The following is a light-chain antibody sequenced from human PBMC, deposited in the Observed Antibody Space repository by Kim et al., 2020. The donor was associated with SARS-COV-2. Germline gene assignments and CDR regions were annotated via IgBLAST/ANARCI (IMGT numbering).Light chain of an antibody. CDR3: QQSPDFPYT. V-gene: IGKV1-39*01. CDR2: DAS. CDR1: QYVSSS. J-gene: IGKJ2*01. Sequence: DIQLTQSPSSLSASVGDRVTITCRASQYVSSSLNWYRQKPGKAPRLLIYDASSLQTGVPPRLSGSGSGTYFTLTISSLQPDDFATYFCQQSPDFPYTFGQGTKLEI.